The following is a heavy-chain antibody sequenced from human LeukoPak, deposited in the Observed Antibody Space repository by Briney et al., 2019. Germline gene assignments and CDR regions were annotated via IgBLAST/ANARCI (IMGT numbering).Heavy chain of an antibody. J-gene: IGHJ6*03. V-gene: IGHV3-53*01. CDR3: ARVEYYYYYMDV. Sequence: GGSLRLSCAASGFTVSSNYMSWVRQAPGKGLEWVSVIYSGGSTYHADSVKGRFTISRDNSKNTLYLQMNSLRAEDTAVYYCARVEYYYYYMDVWGKGTTVTVSS. CDR2: IYSGGST. CDR1: GFTVSSNY.